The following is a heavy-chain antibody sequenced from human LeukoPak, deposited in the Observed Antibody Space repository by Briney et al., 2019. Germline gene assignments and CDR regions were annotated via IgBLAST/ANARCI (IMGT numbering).Heavy chain of an antibody. V-gene: IGHV3-23*01. CDR2: ISGSGGST. CDR3: ANLFVQSGAY. J-gene: IGHJ4*02. D-gene: IGHD2-21*01. CDR1: GFTFSSYG. Sequence: GGSLRLSCAASGFTFSSYGMSWVRQAPGKGLEWVSAISGSGGSTYYADSVKGRFTISRDNSKNTLYLQMNSLRAEDTAVYYCANLFVQSGAYWGQGTLVTVSS.